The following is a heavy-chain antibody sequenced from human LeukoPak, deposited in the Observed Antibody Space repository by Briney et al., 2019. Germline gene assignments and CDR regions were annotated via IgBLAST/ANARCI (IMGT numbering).Heavy chain of an antibody. V-gene: IGHV3-15*01. J-gene: IGHJ4*02. CDR1: GFPFSNAW. Sequence: GGSLRLSCAVFGSGFPFSNAWMSWVRQAPGKGLEWVGRIKSETDGGTTDYAAPVKGRFTILRDDSKNTLYLQMNSLKTEDTAVYYCTTVGIWKIITGEDHWGQGTLVAVSS. CDR2: IKSETDGGTT. CDR3: TTVGIWKIITGEDH. D-gene: IGHD3-22*01.